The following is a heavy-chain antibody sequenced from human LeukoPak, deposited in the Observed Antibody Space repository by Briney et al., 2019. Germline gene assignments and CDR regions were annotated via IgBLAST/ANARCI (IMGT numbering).Heavy chain of an antibody. D-gene: IGHD5-12*01. J-gene: IGHJ6*03. CDR1: GGSISSGSYY. CDR3: ARGGYSGYDYWADYYYYYMDV. CDR2: IYTSGST. Sequence: PSETLSLTCAVSGGSISSGSYYWSWIRQPAGKGLEWIGRIYTSGSTNYNPSLKGRVTISVDTSKNQFSLKLSSVTAADTAVYYCARGGYSGYDYWADYYYYYMDVWGKGTTVTISS. V-gene: IGHV4-61*02.